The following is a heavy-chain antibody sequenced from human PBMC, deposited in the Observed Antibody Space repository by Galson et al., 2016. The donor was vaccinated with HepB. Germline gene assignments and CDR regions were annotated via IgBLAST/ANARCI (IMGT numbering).Heavy chain of an antibody. CDR1: GFSFGSFG. Sequence: SLRLSCAASGFSFGSFGMHWVRQAPGKGLEWAAVIWYDGSNKYYADSVRGRFTISRDNSKNTLYLQLNSLRAEDTALYYCAKDINPSATIIVATYMDAWGKGTTVTASS. V-gene: IGHV3-33*06. CDR3: AKDINPSATIIVATYMDA. D-gene: IGHD5-12*01. CDR2: IWYDGSNK. J-gene: IGHJ6*03.